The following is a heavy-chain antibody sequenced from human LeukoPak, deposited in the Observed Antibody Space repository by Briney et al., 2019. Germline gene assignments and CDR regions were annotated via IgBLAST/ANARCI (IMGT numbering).Heavy chain of an antibody. CDR2: ISSSSTYI. J-gene: IGHJ4*02. V-gene: IGHV3-21*04. D-gene: IGHD4/OR15-4a*01. CDR3: ARRAGAYSHPYDY. Sequence: PGGSLRLSCAASGFTFSSYSMNWVRQAPGKGLEWVSSISSSSTYIYYADSVKGRFTISRDNAKNSLYLQMNSLRAEDTAVYYCARRAGAYSHPYDYWGQGTLVTVSS. CDR1: GFTFSSYS.